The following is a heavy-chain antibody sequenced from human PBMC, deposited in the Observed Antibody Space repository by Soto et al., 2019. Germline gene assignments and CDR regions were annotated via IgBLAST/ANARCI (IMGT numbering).Heavy chain of an antibody. CDR1: EFTFSSYG. J-gene: IGHJ4*02. D-gene: IGHD1-7*01. Sequence: PGGSLRLSCAASEFTFSSYGMHRVRQAPGKGLEWVAVIWYDGSNKYYADSVKGRFTISRDNSKNTLYLQMNSLRAEDTAVYYCARDEDGTNIIDYWGQGTLVTGSS. CDR3: ARDEDGTNIIDY. V-gene: IGHV3-33*01. CDR2: IWYDGSNK.